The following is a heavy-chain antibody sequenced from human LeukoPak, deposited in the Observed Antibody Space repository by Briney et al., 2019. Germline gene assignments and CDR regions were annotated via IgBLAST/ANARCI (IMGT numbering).Heavy chain of an antibody. CDR2: INPHSGGT. J-gene: IGHJ4*02. CDR3: ARDVGEYCSSTNCYASHY. V-gene: IGHV1-2*02. D-gene: IGHD2-2*01. CDR1: GYTFTGYY. Sequence: ASVRASCKASGYTFTGYYIHWVRRAPGQGLEWMGWINPHSGGTNYAQKFQGGVTMARDTSITTAYMELSSLRSDDTAVYYCARDVGEYCSSTNCYASHYWGQGTLVTVSS.